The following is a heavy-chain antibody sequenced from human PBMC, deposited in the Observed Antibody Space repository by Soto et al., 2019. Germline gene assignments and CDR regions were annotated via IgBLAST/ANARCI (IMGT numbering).Heavy chain of an antibody. CDR3: ARDAYVLRFFSIPGDY. J-gene: IGHJ4*02. CDR2: INAGNGNT. CDR1: GYTFTSYA. D-gene: IGHD3-3*01. V-gene: IGHV1-3*01. Sequence: ASVKVSCKASGYTFTSYAMHWVRQAPGQRLEWMGWINAGNGNTKYSQKFQGRVTITRDTSASTAYMELSSLRSEDTAVYYFARDAYVLRFFSIPGDYWGQGPLVPVSS.